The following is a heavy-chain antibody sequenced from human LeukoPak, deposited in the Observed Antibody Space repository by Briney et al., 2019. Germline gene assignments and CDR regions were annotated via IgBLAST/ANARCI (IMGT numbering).Heavy chain of an antibody. Sequence: GGSLRLSCTASGFTFGDYAMSWVRQAPGKGLEWVGFIRSKAYGGTTEYAASVKGRFTISRDESKSIAYLQMNSLKTEDTAVYYCTRVGGCSSTSCLDYYYYYYMDVWGKGTTVTVSS. CDR1: GFTFGDYA. J-gene: IGHJ6*03. CDR3: TRVGGCSSTSCLDYYYYYYMDV. CDR2: IRSKAYGGTT. V-gene: IGHV3-49*04. D-gene: IGHD2-2*01.